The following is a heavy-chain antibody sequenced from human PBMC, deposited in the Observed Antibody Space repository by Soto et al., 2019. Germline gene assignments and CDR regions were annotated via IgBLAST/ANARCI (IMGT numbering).Heavy chain of an antibody. CDR3: ASTYYYDSSGYYSSFDY. D-gene: IGHD3-22*01. Sequence: AASVKVSCKASGGTFSSYAISWVRQAPGQGLEWMGGIIPIFGTANYAQKFQGRVTITADESTSTAYMELSSLRSEDTAVYYCASTYYYDSSGYYSSFDYWGQGTLVTVSS. V-gene: IGHV1-69*13. CDR1: GGTFSSYA. CDR2: IIPIFGTA. J-gene: IGHJ4*02.